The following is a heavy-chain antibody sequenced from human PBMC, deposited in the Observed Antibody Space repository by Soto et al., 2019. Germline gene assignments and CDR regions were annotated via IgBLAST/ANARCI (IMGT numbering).Heavy chain of an antibody. CDR3: ARVQRYDSLTGSAPAYGMDV. CDR1: GGTISSDA. J-gene: IGHJ6*02. CDR2: IIPVIGAP. Sequence: QVHLVQSGAEMKRAGSSVRVSCKGLGGTISSDAISWVRQAPGRGLEWMGGIIPVIGAPNYGQRFQGRNTITADESTNTAYMELSSLRPEDTAIYYCARVQRYDSLTGSAPAYGMDVWGQGTTVTVSS. D-gene: IGHD3-9*01. V-gene: IGHV1-69*01.